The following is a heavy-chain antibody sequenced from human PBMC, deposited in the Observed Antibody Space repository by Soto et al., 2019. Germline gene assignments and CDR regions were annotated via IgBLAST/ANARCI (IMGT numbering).Heavy chain of an antibody. CDR2: IYYSGST. D-gene: IGHD5-18*01. CDR1: GGSISSGGYY. CDR3: ARGEIQLVAFDI. V-gene: IGHV4-31*03. J-gene: IGHJ3*02. Sequence: SETLSLTCTVSGGSISSGGYYWSWIRQHPGKGLEWIGYIYYSGSTYYNPSLKSRVTISVDTSKNQFSLKLSSVTAADTAVYYCARGEIQLVAFDIWGQGTMVTV.